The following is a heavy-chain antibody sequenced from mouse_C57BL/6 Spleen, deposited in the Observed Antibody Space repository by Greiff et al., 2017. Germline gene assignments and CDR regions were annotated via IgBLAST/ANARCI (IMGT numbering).Heavy chain of an antibody. CDR2: ISSGSSTI. Sequence: VMLVESGGGLVKPGGSLKLSCAASGFTFSDYGMHWVRQAPEKGLEWVAYISSGSSTIYYADTVKGRFTISRDNAKNTLFLQMTSLRSEDTAMYYCARNLKGYFDVWGTGTTVTVSS. CDR3: ARNLKGYFDV. J-gene: IGHJ1*03. D-gene: IGHD1-3*01. V-gene: IGHV5-17*01. CDR1: GFTFSDYG.